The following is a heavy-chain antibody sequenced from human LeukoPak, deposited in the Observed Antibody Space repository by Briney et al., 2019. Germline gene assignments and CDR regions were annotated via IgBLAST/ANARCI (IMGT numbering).Heavy chain of an antibody. V-gene: IGHV4-39*07. CDR3: ARDVQGAYCSSTSCYNWFDP. CDR2: IYYSGSI. D-gene: IGHD2-2*01. Sequence: PSETLSLTCTVSGGSISSSTYYWGWIRQAPGKGLEWIGSIYYSGSIYYNPSLKSRVTISVDTSKNQFSLKLSSVTAADTAVYYCARDVQGAYCSSTSCYNWFDPWGQGTLVTVSS. J-gene: IGHJ5*02. CDR1: GGSISSSTYY.